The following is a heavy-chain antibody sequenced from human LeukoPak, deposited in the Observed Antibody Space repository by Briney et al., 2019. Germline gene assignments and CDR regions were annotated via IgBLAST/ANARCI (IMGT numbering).Heavy chain of an antibody. CDR3: ARDHWYSSSSNYYMDV. J-gene: IGHJ6*03. CDR1: VFTFSSYL. CDR2: IKQDGSEK. Sequence: GGSLRLSCAASVFTFSSYLMSSVRQAPGKGLAWVANIKQDGSEKYDVDSVKGRFIICRDNAKNSLYLQMNRLRAEDTAVYYCARDHWYSSSSNYYMDVWGKGTTVTVSS. V-gene: IGHV3-7*01. D-gene: IGHD6-6*01.